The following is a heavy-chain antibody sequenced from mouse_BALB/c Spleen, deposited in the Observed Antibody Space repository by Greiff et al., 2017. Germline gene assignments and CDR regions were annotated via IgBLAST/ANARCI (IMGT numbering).Heavy chain of an antibody. CDR3: ARREYCGSSRAMDY. Sequence: QVQLQQPGAELVKPGASVKMSCKASGYTFTSYNMHWVKQTPGQGLEWIGAIYPGNGDTTYNQKFKGKATLTADKSSSTAYMQLISLTSEDYAVYYCARREYCGSSRAMDYWGEGTSVTVSS. CDR1: GYTFTSYN. J-gene: IGHJ4*01. D-gene: IGHD1-1*01. CDR2: IYPGNGDT. V-gene: IGHV1-12*01.